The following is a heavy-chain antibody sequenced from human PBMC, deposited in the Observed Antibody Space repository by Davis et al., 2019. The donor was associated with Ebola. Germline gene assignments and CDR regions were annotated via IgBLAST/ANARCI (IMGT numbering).Heavy chain of an antibody. J-gene: IGHJ5*01. CDR1: GFTFSSYW. D-gene: IGHD6-13*01. Sequence: GESLKISCAASGFTFSSYWMSWVRQAPGKGLEWVGRIKSKTYGGTTDYAAPVKGRFTISRDDSQNTLYLQMNSLKTEDTAVYYCTTAQTDSSSWLDSWGQGTLVTASS. CDR3: TTAQTDSSSWLDS. V-gene: IGHV3-15*01. CDR2: IKSKTYGGTT.